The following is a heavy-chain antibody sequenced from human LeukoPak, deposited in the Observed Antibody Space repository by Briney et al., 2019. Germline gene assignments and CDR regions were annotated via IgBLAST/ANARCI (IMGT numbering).Heavy chain of an antibody. V-gene: IGHV3-21*01. CDR1: GLTFSNYG. Sequence: GGSLRLSCAASGLTFSNYGMTWVRQAPGKGLEWVSTIRGSGGDTYYADSVKGRFTISRDNAKNSLYLQMNSLRAEDTAVYYCARDKLVGATTGAWDYWGQGTLVTVSS. J-gene: IGHJ4*02. D-gene: IGHD1-26*01. CDR2: IRGSGGDT. CDR3: ARDKLVGATTGAWDY.